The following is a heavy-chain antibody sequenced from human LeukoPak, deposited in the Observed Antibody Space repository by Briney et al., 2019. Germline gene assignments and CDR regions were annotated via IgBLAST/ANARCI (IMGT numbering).Heavy chain of an antibody. CDR2: INGDGNTI. J-gene: IGHJ4*01. CDR1: GFTFSSFW. CDR3: ARGKSGSYGLEDY. D-gene: IGHD1-26*01. V-gene: IGHV3-74*01. Sequence: GGCLRLSCAASGFTFSSFWMHWVRQAPGKGLVWVSRINGDGNTINYADSVRGRFTISRDNAKNTLYLQMNSLRAEDTAVYYCARGKSGSYGLEDYLGHGTLVTVSS.